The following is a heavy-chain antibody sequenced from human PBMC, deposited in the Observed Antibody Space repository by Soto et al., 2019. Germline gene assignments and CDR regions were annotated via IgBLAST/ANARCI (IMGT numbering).Heavy chain of an antibody. V-gene: IGHV3-30*18. Sequence: GRSLRLSCAASGFTFSSYGMHWVRKAPGKGLEWVAVISYDGSNKYYADSVKGRFTISRDNSKNTLYLQMNSLRAEDTAVYYCAKDVGYYDFWSGYSTLYYYYYYGMDVWGQGTTVTVSS. CDR3: AKDVGYYDFWSGYSTLYYYYYYGMDV. CDR1: GFTFSSYG. CDR2: ISYDGSNK. J-gene: IGHJ6*02. D-gene: IGHD3-3*01.